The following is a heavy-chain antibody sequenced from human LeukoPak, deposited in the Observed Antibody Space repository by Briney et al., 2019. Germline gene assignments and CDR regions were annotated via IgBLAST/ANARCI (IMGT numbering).Heavy chain of an antibody. D-gene: IGHD3-22*01. CDR2: IYYSGRT. CDR1: GGSISSYY. Sequence: PSETLSLTCTASGGSISSYYWSWIQQPPGKGLEWIGYIYYSGRTNYNPSLKSRVTISVDTSKNQFSLKLSSVTAADTAVYYCAREDYYDSSGYYWGAFDIWGQGTMVTVSS. CDR3: AREDYYDSSGYYWGAFDI. J-gene: IGHJ3*02. V-gene: IGHV4-59*01.